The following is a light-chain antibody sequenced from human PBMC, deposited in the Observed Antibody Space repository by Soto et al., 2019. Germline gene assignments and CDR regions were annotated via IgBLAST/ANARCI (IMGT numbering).Light chain of an antibody. V-gene: IGKV1-5*01. CDR2: DAS. J-gene: IGKJ1*01. CDR3: QQYKDYTYT. CDR1: QRVDRW. Sequence: DIQMTQSPATLSASVGDRVTITCRASQRVDRWLAWYQQKPGKAPKLLISDASTLESGVPSRFSGSGSVTEFTLAIASLQPDDFATYYYQQYKDYTYTFGQGTRVENK.